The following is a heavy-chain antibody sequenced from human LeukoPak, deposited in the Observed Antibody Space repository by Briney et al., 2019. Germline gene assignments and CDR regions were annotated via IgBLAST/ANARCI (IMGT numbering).Heavy chain of an antibody. CDR3: ARDGRFPPEVLPRYFDY. V-gene: IGHV1-69*06. Sequence: SVKVSCKASGGTFSSYAISWVRQAPGQGLEWMGGIIPIFGTANYAQKFQGRVTITADKSTSTAYMELSSLRSEDTAVYYCARDGRFPPEVLPRYFDYWGQGTLVTVSS. J-gene: IGHJ4*02. D-gene: IGHD1-26*01. CDR1: GGTFSSYA. CDR2: IIPIFGTA.